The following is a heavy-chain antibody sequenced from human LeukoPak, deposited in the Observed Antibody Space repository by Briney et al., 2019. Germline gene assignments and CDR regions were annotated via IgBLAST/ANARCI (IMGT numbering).Heavy chain of an antibody. CDR3: ARDLPGYNWTDATGGFDY. CDR2: INPNSGGT. V-gene: IGHV1-2*02. J-gene: IGHJ4*02. D-gene: IGHD1-1*01. Sequence: EASVKVSCKASGYTFTGYYMHWVRQAPGQGLEWMGWINPNSGGTNYAQKFQGRVTMTRDTSISTAYMELSRLRSDDTTVYYCARDLPGYNWTDATGGFDYWGQGTLVTVSS. CDR1: GYTFTGYY.